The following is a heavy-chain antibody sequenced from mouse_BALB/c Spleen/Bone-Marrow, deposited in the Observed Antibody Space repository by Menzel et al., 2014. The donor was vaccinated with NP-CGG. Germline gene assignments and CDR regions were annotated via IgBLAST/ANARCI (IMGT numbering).Heavy chain of an antibody. CDR2: IDPANGNT. D-gene: IGHD1-1*01. J-gene: IGHJ4*01. CDR3: ALYYGDVMDY. V-gene: IGHV14-3*02. Sequence: EVQGVESGAELGKPGASVKLSCTASGFNIKDTYMHWVKQRPEQGLEWIGRIDPANGNTKYDPKFQGKATITADTSSNTAYLQLSSLTSEDTAVYYCALYYGDVMDYWGQGPSVTVSS. CDR1: GFNIKDTY.